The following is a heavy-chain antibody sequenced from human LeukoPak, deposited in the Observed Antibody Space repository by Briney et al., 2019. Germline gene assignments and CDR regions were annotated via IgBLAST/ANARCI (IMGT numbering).Heavy chain of an antibody. V-gene: IGHV4-39*07. Sequence: SETLSLTCTVSGGSISSSSYYWGWIRQPPGKGLEWIGSIYYSGSTNYNPSLKSRVTISVDTSKNQFSLKLSSVTAADTAVYYCARVVPGSYDFWYMDVWDKGTTVTVSS. CDR1: GGSISSSSYY. D-gene: IGHD3-3*01. J-gene: IGHJ6*03. CDR2: IYYSGST. CDR3: ARVVPGSYDFWYMDV.